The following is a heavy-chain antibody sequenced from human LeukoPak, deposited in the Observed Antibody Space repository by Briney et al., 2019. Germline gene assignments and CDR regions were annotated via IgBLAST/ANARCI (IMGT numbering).Heavy chain of an antibody. Sequence: GGSLRLSCAASGFTFSSYGMHWVRQAPGKGLEWVAVISYDGSNKYYADSVKGRFTISRDNSKNMLYLQMNSLRAEDTAVYYCAKGGYDSSGEGYYFDYWGQGTLVTVSS. CDR3: AKGGYDSSGEGYYFDY. CDR2: ISYDGSNK. D-gene: IGHD3-22*01. CDR1: GFTFSSYG. J-gene: IGHJ4*02. V-gene: IGHV3-30*18.